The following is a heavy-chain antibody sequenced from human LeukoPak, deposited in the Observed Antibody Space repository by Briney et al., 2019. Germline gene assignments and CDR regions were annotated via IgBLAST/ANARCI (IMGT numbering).Heavy chain of an antibody. J-gene: IGHJ4*02. CDR1: GFTFSTYV. D-gene: IGHD2-2*01. Sequence: GGSLRLSCAASGFTFSTYVFHWVRQAPGKGLEWVAVISYDGSEKYYADSVKGRFTISRDNSKNTLYLQMTSLRAEDTAVYYCAKEYCSTTNCLGDWGLGTLVTVSS. V-gene: IGHV3-30*18. CDR2: ISYDGSEK. CDR3: AKEYCSTTNCLGD.